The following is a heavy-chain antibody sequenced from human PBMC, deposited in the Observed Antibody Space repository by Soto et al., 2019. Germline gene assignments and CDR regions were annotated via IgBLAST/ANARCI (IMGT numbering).Heavy chain of an antibody. D-gene: IGHD2-21*01. CDR3: ARRRYCGYDCYHKHYYGMDV. Sequence: QVQLVQSGAELKKTGSSVKVSCRASGDTFSSYVVNWVRQAPGRGLEWMGRIITVLGTTDYAQNFKGRVTITAEKSTKTVYMELSSLRSEDTAVYYCARRRYCGYDCYHKHYYGMDVWGQGTTATVAS. V-gene: IGHV1-69*08. J-gene: IGHJ6*02. CDR1: GDTFSSYV. CDR2: IITVLGTT.